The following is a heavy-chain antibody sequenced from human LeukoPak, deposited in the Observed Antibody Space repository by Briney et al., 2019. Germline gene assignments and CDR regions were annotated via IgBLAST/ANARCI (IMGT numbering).Heavy chain of an antibody. CDR3: ARPQGSSSSWGAFDY. D-gene: IGHD6-13*01. V-gene: IGHV5-51*01. Sequence: GESLKISCKGSGYSFTSYWIGWVRQMPGKGLEWMGIIYPGDSDTRYSPSFQGQVTISADKSISTAYLQWSSLKASDTAMYYCARPQGSSSSWGAFDYWGQGTLVTVSS. J-gene: IGHJ4*02. CDR2: IYPGDSDT. CDR1: GYSFTSYW.